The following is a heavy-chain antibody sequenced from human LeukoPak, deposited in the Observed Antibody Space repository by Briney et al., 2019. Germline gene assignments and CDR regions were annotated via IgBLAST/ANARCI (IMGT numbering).Heavy chain of an antibody. D-gene: IGHD6-19*01. CDR3: SRSSGWLSVY. CDR1: GFTFGDYL. CDR2: IRRKLDGGTA. Sequence: GGSLRLSCTASGFTFGDYLMSWFRQAPGKGLEWIGFIRRKLDGGTAEYAASVKGRFTISRDDSTSVAYLQMNSLKTEDTAVYYCSRSSGWLSVYWGQGTLVTVSS. J-gene: IGHJ4*02. V-gene: IGHV3-49*03.